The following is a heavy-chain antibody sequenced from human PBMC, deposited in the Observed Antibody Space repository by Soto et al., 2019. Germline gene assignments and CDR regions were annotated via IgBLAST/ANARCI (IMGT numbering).Heavy chain of an antibody. D-gene: IGHD1-26*01. J-gene: IGHJ3*02. Sequence: KPSETLSLTCTVSGGSISSGGYYWSWIRQHPGKGLEWIGYIYYSGSTYYNPSLKSRVTISVDTSKNQFSLKLSSVTAADTAVYYCARDSSGSNLVNDFDIWGQGTMVTVSS. V-gene: IGHV4-31*03. CDR1: GGSISSGGYY. CDR3: ARDSSGSNLVNDFDI. CDR2: IYYSGST.